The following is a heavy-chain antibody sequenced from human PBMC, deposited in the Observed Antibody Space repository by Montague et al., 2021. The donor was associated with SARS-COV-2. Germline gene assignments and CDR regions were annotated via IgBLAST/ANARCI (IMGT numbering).Heavy chain of an antibody. J-gene: IGHJ4*02. CDR3: ARQGDCYGSGSYYNVLSFGLLDGLAPIDY. D-gene: IGHD3-10*01. Sequence: LVKPTQILTLTYTFSGFSLSTSGMCVSWIRQPPGKGLEWIGSIYYSGSTYYNPSLKSRVTISVDTSKNQFSLKLSSVTAADTAVYYCARQGDCYGSGSYYNVLSFGLLDGLAPIDYWGQGTLVTVSS. V-gene: IGHV4-39*01. CDR1: GFSLSTSGMC. CDR2: IYYSGST.